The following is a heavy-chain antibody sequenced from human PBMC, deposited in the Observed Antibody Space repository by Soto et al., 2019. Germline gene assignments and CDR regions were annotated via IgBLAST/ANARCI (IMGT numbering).Heavy chain of an antibody. V-gene: IGHV3-66*01. CDR2: IYRDGNT. J-gene: IGHJ3*01. CDR3: AKDMVDKSNYLDAFDV. D-gene: IGHD3-10*01. Sequence: PGGSLRLSCAASGFTVSSNYMSWVRQAPGKGLEWVSIIYRDGNTYYADSVKGRFIISRDNPKNTLYLQMNSLRGEDTAVYYCAKDMVDKSNYLDAFDVWGQGTMVTVSS. CDR1: GFTVSSNY.